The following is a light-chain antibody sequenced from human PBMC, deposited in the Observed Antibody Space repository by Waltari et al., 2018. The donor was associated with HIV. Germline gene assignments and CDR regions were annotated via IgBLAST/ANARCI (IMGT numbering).Light chain of an antibody. J-gene: IGLJ1*01. V-gene: IGLV1-40*02. CDR3: QSFDSSLNAYV. CDR1: SSNIGATFD. Sequence: QSVLTQPPSVSGPPGPRVIIPCTWCSSNIGATFDVPWYQLLPGTAPKLLIYATSNRPSGVPDRFSGSKSGTSASLAITGLQAEDEAEYYCQSFDSSLNAYVFGPGTTVVVL. CDR2: ATS.